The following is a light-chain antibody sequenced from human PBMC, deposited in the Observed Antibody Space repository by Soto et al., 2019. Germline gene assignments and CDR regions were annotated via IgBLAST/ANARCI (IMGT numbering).Light chain of an antibody. CDR2: EIN. CDR3: SSDTTTSTLI. Sequence: QSVLTQPASMSGSPGQSITISCTGTSSDIGTYNFVSWYQQRPGKAPKLLIHEINNRPSGVSIRFSGSKSGNTASLTISGLQAEDEADYYCSSDTTTSTLIFGGGTKLTVL. CDR1: SSDIGTYNF. J-gene: IGLJ2*01. V-gene: IGLV2-14*01.